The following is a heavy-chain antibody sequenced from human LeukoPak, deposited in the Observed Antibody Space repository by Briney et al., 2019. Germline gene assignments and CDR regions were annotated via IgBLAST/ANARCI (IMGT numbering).Heavy chain of an antibody. CDR3: ARVVTGTPDNYFDY. D-gene: IGHD4-23*01. CDR2: IIPIFGTA. Sequence: SVKVSCKASGGTFSSYAISWVRQAPGQGLEWMGGIIPIFGTANCAQKFQGRVTITADKSTSTAYMELSSLRSEDTAVYYCARVVTGTPDNYFDYWGQGTLVTVSS. CDR1: GGTFSSYA. J-gene: IGHJ4*02. V-gene: IGHV1-69*06.